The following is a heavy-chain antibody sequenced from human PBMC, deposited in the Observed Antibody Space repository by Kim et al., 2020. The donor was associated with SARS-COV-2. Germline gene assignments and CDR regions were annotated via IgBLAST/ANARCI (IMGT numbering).Heavy chain of an antibody. Sequence: KGRCTIARDNSKNTLYLQMNSLRAEDTAVYYCARGGDIVVVPAQWKIFDYWGQGTLVTVSS. J-gene: IGHJ4*02. CDR3: ARGGDIVVVPAQWKIFDY. V-gene: IGHV3-30*01. D-gene: IGHD2-2*01.